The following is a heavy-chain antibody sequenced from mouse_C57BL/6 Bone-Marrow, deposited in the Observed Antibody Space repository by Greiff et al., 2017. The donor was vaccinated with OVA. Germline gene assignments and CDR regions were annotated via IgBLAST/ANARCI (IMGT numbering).Heavy chain of an antibody. CDR1: GFSFNTYA. CDR3: VRLNYGSSYAMDY. D-gene: IGHD1-1*01. J-gene: IGHJ4*01. Sequence: EVQLVESGGGLVQPKGSLKLSCAASGFSFNTYAMNWVRQAPGKGLEWVARIRSKSNNYATYYADSVKDRFTISRDDSESMLYLQMNNLKTEDTAMYYCVRLNYGSSYAMDYWGQGTSVTVSS. V-gene: IGHV10-1*01. CDR2: IRSKSNNYAT.